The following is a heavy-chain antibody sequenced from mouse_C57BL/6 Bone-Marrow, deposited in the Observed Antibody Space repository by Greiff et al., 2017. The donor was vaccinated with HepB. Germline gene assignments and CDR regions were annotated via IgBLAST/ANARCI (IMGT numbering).Heavy chain of an antibody. V-gene: IGHV1-54*01. J-gene: IGHJ4*01. D-gene: IGHD2-5*01. CDR2: INPGSGGT. Sequence: QVHVKQSGAELVRPGTSVKVSCKASGYAFTNYLIEWVKQRPGQGLEWIGVINPGSGGTNYNEKFKGKATLTADKSSSTAYMQLSSLTSEDSAVYFCARPPSNYVAMDYWGQGTSVTVSS. CDR1: GYAFTNYL. CDR3: ARPPSNYVAMDY.